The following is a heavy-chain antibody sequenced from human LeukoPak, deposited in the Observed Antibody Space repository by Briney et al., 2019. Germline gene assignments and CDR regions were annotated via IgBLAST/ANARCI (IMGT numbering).Heavy chain of an antibody. J-gene: IGHJ4*02. D-gene: IGHD3-10*01. V-gene: IGHV3-53*01. CDR2: LYSRGST. CDR1: GFTVSSNY. Sequence: GGSLRLSCAASGFTVSSNYMSWVRQAPEKGLEWVSILYSRGSTYYADSVKGRFTISRDDSKNTLCLQMNSLSAEDTAVYYCASGGMGARKYYSDPFDYWGQGTLVTVSS. CDR3: ASGGMGARKYYSDPFDY.